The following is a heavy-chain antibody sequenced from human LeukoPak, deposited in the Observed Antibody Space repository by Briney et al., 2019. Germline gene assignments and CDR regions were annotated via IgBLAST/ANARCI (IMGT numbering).Heavy chain of an antibody. V-gene: IGHV1-18*04. J-gene: IGHJ5*02. CDR1: GYTFTCYY. CDR2: IITYNGNT. D-gene: IGHD3-16*01. CDR3: ARDTKRSRARWENLGIDP. Sequence: ASVKVSCKASGYTFTCYYMHWVRQAPGQGLEWMGYIITYNGNTNYAQKLQGRVTMTTDTSTSTAYMELRSLRSDDTVVYYCARDTKRSRARWENLGIDPWGQGTLVAVSS.